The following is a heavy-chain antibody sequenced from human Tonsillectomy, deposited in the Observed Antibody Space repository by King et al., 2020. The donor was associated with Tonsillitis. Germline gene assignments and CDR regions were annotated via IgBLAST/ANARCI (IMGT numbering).Heavy chain of an antibody. D-gene: IGHD2-2*01. CDR2: IYYSGST. V-gene: IGHV4-59*01. Sequence: VQLQESGPGLVKPSETLSLTCTVSGGSISSYYWSWIRQPPGKGLQWIGFIYYSGSTNYNPSLNSRVTISIDTSKNQFSLKLSSVTAADTAVYYGARGGRSSTSPYYYYYYYMDVWGKGTTVTVSS. CDR1: GGSISSYY. CDR3: ARGGRSSTSPYYYYYYYMDV. J-gene: IGHJ6*03.